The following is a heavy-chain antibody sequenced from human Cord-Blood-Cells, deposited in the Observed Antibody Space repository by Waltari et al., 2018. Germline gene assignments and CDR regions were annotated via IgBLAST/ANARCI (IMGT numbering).Heavy chain of an antibody. Sequence: QVQLQQWGAGLLKPSETLSLTCAVYGGSFSGYYWSWIRQPPGKGLEWIGEINHSGSTNYNPSLKSRVTISVDTSKNQFSLKLSSVTAADTAVYYCARERPKKYSSSWYAFDIWGQGTMVTVSS. V-gene: IGHV4-34*01. CDR1: GGSFSGYY. J-gene: IGHJ3*02. CDR3: ARERPKKYSSSWYAFDI. D-gene: IGHD6-13*01. CDR2: INHSGST.